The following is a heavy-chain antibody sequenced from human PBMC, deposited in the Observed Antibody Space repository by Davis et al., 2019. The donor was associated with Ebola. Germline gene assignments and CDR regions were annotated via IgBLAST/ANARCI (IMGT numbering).Heavy chain of an antibody. CDR2: ISSSSNYT. CDR1: GFAFSTYS. V-gene: IGHV3-21*04. Sequence: GESLKISCAASGFAFSTYSMNWVRQAPGKGLEWVSFISSSSNYTYYADSVKGRFTISRDDAKNSLYLQMNSLRAEDTAVYYCARGVDRAFDIWGQGTMVTVSS. CDR3: ARGVDRAFDI. J-gene: IGHJ3*02.